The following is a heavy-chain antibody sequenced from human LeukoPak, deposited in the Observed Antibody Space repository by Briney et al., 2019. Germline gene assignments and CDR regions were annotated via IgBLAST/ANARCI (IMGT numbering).Heavy chain of an antibody. CDR1: GFTFSSYW. CDR3: ARVDSGYDSVDY. Sequence: GGSLRLSCAASGFTFSSYWMSWVCQAPGKGLGWVANIKQDGSEKYYVDSVKGRFTISRDNAKNSLYLQMNSLRAEDTAVYYCARVDSGYDSVDYWGQGTLVTVSS. CDR2: IKQDGSEK. D-gene: IGHD5-12*01. V-gene: IGHV3-7*03. J-gene: IGHJ4*02.